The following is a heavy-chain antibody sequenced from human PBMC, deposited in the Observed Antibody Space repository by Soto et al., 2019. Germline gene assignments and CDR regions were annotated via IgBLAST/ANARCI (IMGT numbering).Heavy chain of an antibody. D-gene: IGHD2-15*01. Sequence: QVQLQESGPGLVKPSETLSLTCTVSGGSISNYYWSWIRQPPGKGLEWIGYIYYSGSTNYNPSLKSRVTISADTSKNQFSLKLSSVTAADTAVYYCARRWGRSFDYWGQGTLVTVSS. CDR3: ARRWGRSFDY. CDR2: IYYSGST. CDR1: GGSISNYY. V-gene: IGHV4-59*08. J-gene: IGHJ4*02.